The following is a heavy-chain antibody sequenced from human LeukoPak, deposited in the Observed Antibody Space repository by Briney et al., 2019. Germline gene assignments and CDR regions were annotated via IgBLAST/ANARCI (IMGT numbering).Heavy chain of an antibody. Sequence: SVKVSCKASGGTFSSYAISWVRQAPGQGLEWMGRTIPILGIANYAQKFQGRVTITADKSTSTAYMELSSLRSEDTAVYYCARAVAATGIGDYWGQGTLVTVSS. J-gene: IGHJ4*02. CDR1: GGTFSSYA. D-gene: IGHD2-15*01. CDR2: TIPILGIA. CDR3: ARAVAATGIGDY. V-gene: IGHV1-69*04.